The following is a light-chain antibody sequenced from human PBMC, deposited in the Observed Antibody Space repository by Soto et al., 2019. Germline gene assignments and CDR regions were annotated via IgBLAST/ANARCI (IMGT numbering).Light chain of an antibody. Sequence: EIVLTQSPGTLSLSPGERATLSCRASQSVNNRFFAWYQQMPGQAPRLLIFGASSRAAGIPDRFSCSGSGTDFTLTIIRLWPEDFAAYGCQHHGRSPGVTCGGGTKVEIK. CDR1: QSVNNRF. V-gene: IGKV3-20*01. J-gene: IGKJ4*01. CDR3: QHHGRSPGVT. CDR2: GAS.